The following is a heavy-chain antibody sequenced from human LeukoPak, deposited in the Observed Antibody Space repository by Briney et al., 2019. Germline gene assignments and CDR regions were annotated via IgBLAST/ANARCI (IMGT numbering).Heavy chain of an antibody. CDR3: ARDGTDDYGDYTLPYFDY. Sequence: ASLKVSCKASGYTFTGYYMHWVRQAPGQGLEWMGWINPNSGGTNYAQKFQGRVTMTRDTSISTAYMELSRLRSDDTAVYYCARDGTDDYGDYTLPYFDYWGQGTLVTVSS. D-gene: IGHD4-17*01. CDR1: GYTFTGYY. CDR2: INPNSGGT. V-gene: IGHV1-2*02. J-gene: IGHJ4*02.